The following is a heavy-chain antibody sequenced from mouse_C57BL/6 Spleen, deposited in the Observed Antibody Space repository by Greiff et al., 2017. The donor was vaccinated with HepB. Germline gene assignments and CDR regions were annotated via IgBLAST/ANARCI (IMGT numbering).Heavy chain of an antibody. Sequence: VQLQQSGPELVKPGASVKMSCKASGYTFTDYNMHWVKQSPGKGLEWIGYINPNNGGTSYNQKFKGKATLTVNKSSSTAYMELRSLTSEDSAVYYCARGGIAGSYGFAYWGQGTLVTVSA. CDR1: GYTFTDYN. J-gene: IGHJ3*01. CDR2: INPNNGGT. CDR3: ARGGIAGSYGFAY. V-gene: IGHV1-22*01. D-gene: IGHD1-1*02.